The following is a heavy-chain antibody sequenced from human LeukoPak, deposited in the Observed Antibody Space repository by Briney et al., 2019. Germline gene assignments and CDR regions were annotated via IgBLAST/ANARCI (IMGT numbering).Heavy chain of an antibody. CDR3: ARGAFGDYVDY. Sequence: PSETLSLTCTVSGGSISSGDYYWSWIRQPPGKGLEWIGYIYYSGSTYYNPSLKSRVTISVDTSKNQFSLKLSSVTAADTAVYYCARGAFGDYVDYWGQGTLVTVSS. D-gene: IGHD3-10*01. CDR1: GGSISSGDYY. J-gene: IGHJ4*02. V-gene: IGHV4-30-4*01. CDR2: IYYSGST.